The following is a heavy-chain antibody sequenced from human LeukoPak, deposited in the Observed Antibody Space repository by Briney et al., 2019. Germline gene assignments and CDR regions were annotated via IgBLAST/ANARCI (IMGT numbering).Heavy chain of an antibody. Sequence: GESLKISCAASGFTFSSYSMNWVRQAPGKGLEWVSYISSSSSTIYYADSVKGRFTISRDNAKNSLYLQMNSLRAEDTAVYYCATMAAAGKEGVDYWGQGTLVTVSS. D-gene: IGHD6-13*01. CDR1: GFTFSSYS. CDR3: ATMAAAGKEGVDY. V-gene: IGHV3-48*01. CDR2: ISSSSSTI. J-gene: IGHJ4*02.